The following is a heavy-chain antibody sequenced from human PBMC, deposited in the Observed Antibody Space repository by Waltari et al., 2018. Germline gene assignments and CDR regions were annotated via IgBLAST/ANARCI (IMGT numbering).Heavy chain of an antibody. CDR1: GGSFSGYY. J-gene: IGHJ6*02. CDR2: INHSGST. D-gene: IGHD4-4*01. V-gene: IGHV4-34*01. CDR3: ARIQVGGTVMNYYYYGMDV. Sequence: QVQLQQWGAGLLKPSEPLSLTCAVYGGSFSGYYWSWLRQPPWQGLEWIGEINHSGSTNYNPSLKSRVTISVDTSKNQFALKLSAVTAADTAVYYCARIQVGGTVMNYYYYGMDVWGQGTTVTVSS.